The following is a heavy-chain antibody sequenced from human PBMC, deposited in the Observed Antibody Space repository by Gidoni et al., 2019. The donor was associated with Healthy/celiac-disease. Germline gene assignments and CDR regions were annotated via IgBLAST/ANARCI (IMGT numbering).Heavy chain of an antibody. CDR2: IWYDGSNK. D-gene: IGHD3-22*01. CDR3: ARESDYYDSSGSMYYFDY. CDR1: GFPFSRSG. Sequence: QVQLVESGGGVVQPGRSLRPSCQASGFPFSRSGMHWVRRAPGKGLGWGAVIWYDGSNKYYADSVKGRFTISRDNSKNTLYLQMNSLRAEDTAVYYCARESDYYDSSGSMYYFDYWGQGTLVTVSS. J-gene: IGHJ4*02. V-gene: IGHV3-33*01.